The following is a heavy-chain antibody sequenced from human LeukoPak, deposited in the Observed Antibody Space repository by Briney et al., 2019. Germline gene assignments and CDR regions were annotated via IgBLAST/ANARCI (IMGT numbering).Heavy chain of an antibody. CDR1: GYTFTSYG. J-gene: IGHJ5*02. CDR2: ISSYNGNT. D-gene: IGHD3-3*01. V-gene: IGHV1-18*01. Sequence: ASVKVSCKASGYTFTSYGISWVRQAPGQGLECMGWISSYNGNTNYAQKLQGRVTMTTDTSTSTVYMELSSLRSEDTAVYYCARVGGGFWFDPWGQGTLVTVSS. CDR3: ARVGGGFWFDP.